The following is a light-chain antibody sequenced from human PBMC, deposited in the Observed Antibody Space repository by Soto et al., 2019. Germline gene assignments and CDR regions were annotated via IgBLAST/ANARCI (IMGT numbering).Light chain of an antibody. V-gene: IGKV3-20*01. CDR2: GAS. CDR3: QQYGGSPRT. J-gene: IGKJ1*01. CDR1: RSVTSNF. Sequence: EIVLTQSPGTLSLSPGGRATLSCRASRSVTSNFLAWYQQKPGQAPRLLIYGASSRATGIPDRFSGSGSGTDFTLTISRLEPEDFAVYYCQQYGGSPRTFGQGTKVDIK.